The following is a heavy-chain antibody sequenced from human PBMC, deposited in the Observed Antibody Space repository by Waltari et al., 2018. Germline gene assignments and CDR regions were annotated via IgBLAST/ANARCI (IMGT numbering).Heavy chain of an antibody. CDR3: ARITIFGVVIDN. CDR1: GGSISSYY. J-gene: IGHJ4*02. Sequence: QVQLQESGPGLVKPSETLSLTCTVSGGSISSYYWSWIRQPPGKGLEWIGYIYYSGSTNSNPSLKSRVTISVDTSKNQFSLKLSSVTAADTAVYYCARITIFGVVIDNWGQGTLVTVSS. V-gene: IGHV4-59*01. D-gene: IGHD3-3*01. CDR2: IYYSGST.